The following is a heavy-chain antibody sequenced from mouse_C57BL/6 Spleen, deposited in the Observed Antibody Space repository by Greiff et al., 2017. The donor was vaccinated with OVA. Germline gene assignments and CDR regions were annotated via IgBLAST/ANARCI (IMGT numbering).Heavy chain of an antibody. CDR1: GYTFTSYW. CDR3: AREDYGYDNWYFDV. V-gene: IGHV1-64*01. J-gene: IGHJ1*03. CDR2: IHPNSGST. D-gene: IGHD2-2*01. Sequence: QVQLQQPGAELVKPGASVKLSCKASGYTFTSYWMHWVKQRPGQGLEWIGMIHPNSGSTNYNEKFKSKATLTVDKSSSTAYMQLSSLTSEDSAVYYCAREDYGYDNWYFDVWGTGTTVTVSS.